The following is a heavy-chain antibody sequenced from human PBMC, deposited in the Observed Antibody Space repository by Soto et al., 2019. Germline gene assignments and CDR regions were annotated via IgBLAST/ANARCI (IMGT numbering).Heavy chain of an antibody. J-gene: IGHJ4*02. CDR1: GFTFSSYA. V-gene: IGHV3-30-3*01. Sequence: PGGSLRLSCAASGFTFSSYAMHWVRQAPGKGLEWVAVISYDGSNKYYADSVKGRFTISRDNSKNTLYLQMNSLSAEDTAVYYCAKARREYYGSSGYYTPDYWGQGTLVTVSS. CDR2: ISYDGSNK. CDR3: AKARREYYGSSGYYTPDY. D-gene: IGHD3-22*01.